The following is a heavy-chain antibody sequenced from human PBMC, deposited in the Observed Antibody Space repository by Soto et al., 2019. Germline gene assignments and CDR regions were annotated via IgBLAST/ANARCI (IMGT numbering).Heavy chain of an antibody. J-gene: IGHJ6*02. CDR2: IIPILGIA. V-gene: IGHV1-69*02. Sequence: QVQLVQSGAEVKKPGSSVKVSCKASGGTFSSYTISWVRQAPGQGLEWMGRIIPILGIANYAQKFQGRVTITADKSTSTAYMELSSLRSEDMAVYYCAVYGSGLYYYGMDVWGQGTTVTVSS. D-gene: IGHD3-10*01. CDR1: GGTFSSYT. CDR3: AVYGSGLYYYGMDV.